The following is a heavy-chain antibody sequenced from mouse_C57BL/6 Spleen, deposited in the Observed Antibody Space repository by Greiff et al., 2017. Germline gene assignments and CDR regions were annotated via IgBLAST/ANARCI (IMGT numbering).Heavy chain of an antibody. Sequence: QVHVKQPGAELVKPGASVKLSCKASGYTFTSYWMHWVKQRPGQGLEWIGMIHPNSGSTNYNEKFKSKATLTVDKSSSTAYMQLSSLTSEDSAVYYCARSYSNTAWFAYWGQGTLVTVSA. CDR3: ARSYSNTAWFAY. J-gene: IGHJ3*01. D-gene: IGHD2-5*01. CDR1: GYTFTSYW. CDR2: IHPNSGST. V-gene: IGHV1-64*01.